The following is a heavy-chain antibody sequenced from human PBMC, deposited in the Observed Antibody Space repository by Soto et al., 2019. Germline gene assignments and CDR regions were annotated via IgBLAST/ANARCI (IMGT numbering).Heavy chain of an antibody. Sequence: EVHLVESGGGLVQPGRSLRLSCAASGFNFDDYAMHWVRQAPGKNMEWVSGISWEGGSVGYADSVKGRFTISRDNAXNXXYLEMNDLRSEDTALYYCAKDHDEDFGYDLDYMNYWGQGTLVTVSS. J-gene: IGHJ4*02. CDR1: GFNFDDYA. D-gene: IGHD5-12*01. CDR2: ISWEGGSV. V-gene: IGHV3-9*01. CDR3: AKDHDEDFGYDLDYMNY.